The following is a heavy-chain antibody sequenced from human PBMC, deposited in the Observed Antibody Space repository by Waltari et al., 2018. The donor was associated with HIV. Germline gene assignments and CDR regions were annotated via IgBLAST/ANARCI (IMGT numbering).Heavy chain of an antibody. V-gene: IGHV1-3*04. Sequence: VLLVQSGTEVKKPGASVTISCKASGYNFTSYTVHWVRQAPGRGLEGLGWSNTGNGNSRYSPGFHDRLTMTSDISASTSYFVLSGLTSDDTSVYFCARSGIVRGRSYELLAFWGQGT. D-gene: IGHD3-16*01. CDR1: GYNFTSYT. J-gene: IGHJ4*01. CDR2: SNTGNGNS. CDR3: ARSGIVRGRSYELLAF.